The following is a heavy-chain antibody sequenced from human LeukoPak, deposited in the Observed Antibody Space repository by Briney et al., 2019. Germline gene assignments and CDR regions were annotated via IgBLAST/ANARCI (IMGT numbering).Heavy chain of an antibody. CDR2: ISGSGDNT. CDR1: GFIFSSYV. J-gene: IGHJ3*02. CDR3: ARYFDLMSAFDT. V-gene: IGHV3-23*01. Sequence: GGSLRLSCAASGFIFSSYVMTWVRQAPGKGLEWVSGISGSGDNTYYADSVKGRFTISRDNSKNTVYLQMNSLRAEDTAVYYCARYFDLMSAFDTWGQGTMVTVSS. D-gene: IGHD3-9*01.